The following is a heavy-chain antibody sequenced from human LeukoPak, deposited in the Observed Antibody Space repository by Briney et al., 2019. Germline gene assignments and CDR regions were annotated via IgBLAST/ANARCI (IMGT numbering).Heavy chain of an antibody. CDR2: NYTSGST. CDR1: GGSISSYY. Sequence: SETLSLTCTASGGSISSYYWSWIRQPAGKGLEWIGRNYTSGSTNYNAPLKSRVSMSVDTSENQFSLKLSSVTAADTAVFYCARENSGSYREFDYWGQGTLVTVSS. J-gene: IGHJ4*02. V-gene: IGHV4-4*07. D-gene: IGHD1-26*01. CDR3: ARENSGSYREFDY.